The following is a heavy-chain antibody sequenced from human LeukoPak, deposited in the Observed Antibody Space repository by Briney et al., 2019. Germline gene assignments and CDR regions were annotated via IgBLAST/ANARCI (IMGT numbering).Heavy chain of an antibody. J-gene: IGHJ6*02. D-gene: IGHD2-2*01. CDR1: GFTFSSYD. Sequence: GGSLRLSCAASGFTFSSYDMHWVRQATGKGLEWVSAIGTAGDTYYPGSVKGRFTISRENAKNSLYLQMNSLRAEDTAVYYCARGTRRYCSSTSCYGGYYGMGVWGQGTTVTVSS. V-gene: IGHV3-13*01. CDR3: ARGTRRYCSSTSCYGGYYGMGV. CDR2: IGTAGDT.